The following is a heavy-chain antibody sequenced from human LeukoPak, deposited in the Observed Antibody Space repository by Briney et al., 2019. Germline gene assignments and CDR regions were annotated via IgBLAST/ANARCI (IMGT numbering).Heavy chain of an antibody. D-gene: IGHD3-22*01. J-gene: IGHJ5*02. CDR1: GGSISSGDYY. V-gene: IGHV4-30-4*01. CDR3: ARPYYYDSRIDP. CDR2: MYYSGST. Sequence: SETLSLTCTVSGGSISSGDYYWSWIRQPPGKGLEWIAYMYYSGSTYYNPSLKSRVTMSADTSKNQLTLKLSSVTAADTAVYYCARPYYYDSRIDPWGQGILVTVSS.